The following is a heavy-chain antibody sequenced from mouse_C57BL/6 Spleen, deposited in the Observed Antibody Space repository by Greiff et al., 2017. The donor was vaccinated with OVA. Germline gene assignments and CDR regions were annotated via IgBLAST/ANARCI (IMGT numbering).Heavy chain of an antibody. J-gene: IGHJ2*01. CDR3: PNYSRLHY. V-gene: IGHV1-39*01. D-gene: IGHD1-1*01. Sequence: LQRSGPGLVYPGASVRISCKASGYSFTDYNMNCVKQSNGKSLEWIGVINPNYGTTSYNQKFKGKATLTVDQSSSTAYMQLNSLTSEDSAVYYCPNYSRLHYWGQGSTLTVSS. CDR2: INPNYGTT. CDR1: GYSFTDYN.